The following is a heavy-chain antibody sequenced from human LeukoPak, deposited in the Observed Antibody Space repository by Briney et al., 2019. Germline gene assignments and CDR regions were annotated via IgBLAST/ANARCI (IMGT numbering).Heavy chain of an antibody. J-gene: IGHJ1*01. CDR2: INPNSGGT. CDR1: GYTFTGYY. CDR3: ASPYSSSWYSYFQH. V-gene: IGHV1-2*02. Sequence: ASVKVSCKASGYTFTGYYMHWVRQAPGQGLEWMGWINPNSGGTNYAQQFQGRVTMTRDTSISTAYMELSRLRSDDTAVYYCASPYSSSWYSYFQHWGQGTLVTVSS. D-gene: IGHD6-13*01.